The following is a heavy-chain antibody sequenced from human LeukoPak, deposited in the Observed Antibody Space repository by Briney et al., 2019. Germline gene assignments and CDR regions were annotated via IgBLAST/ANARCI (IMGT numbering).Heavy chain of an antibody. Sequence: SSETLSLTCAVYGGSFSGYYWSWIRQPPGKGLEWIGEINHSGSTNYNPSLKGRVTISVDTSKNQFSLKLSSVTAADTAVYYCARDRFGWFDPWGQGTLVTVSS. V-gene: IGHV4-34*01. CDR2: INHSGST. CDR1: GGSFSGYY. D-gene: IGHD3-16*01. CDR3: ARDRFGWFDP. J-gene: IGHJ5*02.